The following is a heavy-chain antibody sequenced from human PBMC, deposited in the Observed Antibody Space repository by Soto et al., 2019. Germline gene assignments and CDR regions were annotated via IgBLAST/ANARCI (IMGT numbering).Heavy chain of an antibody. J-gene: IGHJ4*02. CDR3: ARSTQSTVTTFHY. CDR2: IYYSGST. D-gene: IGHD4-17*01. CDR1: GGSISSGGYY. Sequence: QVQLQESGPGLVKPSQTLSLTCTVSGGSISSGGYYWSWVRQHPGKGLEWIGYIYYSGSTYYNPSLKCRGTIIVHTSKNHFYLKLSSVTAADTAVYYCARSTQSTVTTFHYWGQGTLGTVAS. V-gene: IGHV4-31*03.